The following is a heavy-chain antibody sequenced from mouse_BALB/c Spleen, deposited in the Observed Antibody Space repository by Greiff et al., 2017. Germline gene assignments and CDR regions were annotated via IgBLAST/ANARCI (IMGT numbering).Heavy chain of an antibody. J-gene: IGHJ4*01. CDR1: GFNIKDTY. Sequence: VQLQQSGAELVKPGASVKLSCTASGFNIKDTYMHWVKQRPEQGLEWIGRIDPANGNTKYDPKFQGKATITADTSSNTAYLQLSSLTSEDTAVYYCARRDEDYAMDYWGQGTSVTVAS. V-gene: IGHV14-3*02. CDR2: IDPANGNT. CDR3: ARRDEDYAMDY.